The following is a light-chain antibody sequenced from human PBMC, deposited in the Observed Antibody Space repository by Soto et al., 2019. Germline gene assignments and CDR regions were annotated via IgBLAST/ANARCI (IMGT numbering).Light chain of an antibody. CDR1: SSDVGGSNY. V-gene: IGLV2-14*01. CDR3: SSFGGSSTR. Sequence: QSVLTQPASVSGSPGQSITISCTGTSSDVGGSNYVSWYQQHPGEAPKLMIYDVSYRPSGISHRFSGSKSGNTASLTISRLQAEDEADYFCSSFGGSSTRFGGGTKLTVL. CDR2: DVS. J-gene: IGLJ2*01.